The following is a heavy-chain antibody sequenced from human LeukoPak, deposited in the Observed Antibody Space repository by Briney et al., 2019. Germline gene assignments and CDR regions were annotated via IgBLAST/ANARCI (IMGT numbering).Heavy chain of an antibody. J-gene: IGHJ4*02. CDR3: ARGSKGYCSGGSCYSQFADGFDY. D-gene: IGHD2-15*01. Sequence: ASVKVPCKASGYTFTSYGISWVRQAPGQGLEWMGWISAYNGNTNYAQKLQGRVTMTTDTSTSTAYMELRSLRSDDTAVYYCARGSKGYCSGGSCYSQFADGFDYWGQGTLSPSPQ. V-gene: IGHV1-18*01. CDR1: GYTFTSYG. CDR2: ISAYNGNT.